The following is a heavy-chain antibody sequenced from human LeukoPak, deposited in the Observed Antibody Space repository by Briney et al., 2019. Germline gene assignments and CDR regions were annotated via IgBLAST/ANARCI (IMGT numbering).Heavy chain of an antibody. CDR1: GFTVSDNY. CDR3: ARDGDYGDTYYFDY. Sequence: PGGSLRLSCAVSGFTVSDNYMSWVRQAPGKELEWVSIIYSAGTTHYADSVKGRFTISRDNSKNTLYLQMNSLRVEDTAVYYCARDGDYGDTYYFDYWGQGTLVTVSS. V-gene: IGHV3-66*01. CDR2: IYSAGTT. D-gene: IGHD4-17*01. J-gene: IGHJ4*02.